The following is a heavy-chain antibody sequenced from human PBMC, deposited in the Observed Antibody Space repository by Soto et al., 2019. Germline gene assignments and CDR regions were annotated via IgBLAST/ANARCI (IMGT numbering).Heavy chain of an antibody. CDR3: ARERTSKGGMDV. CDR2: ISYDGSNK. J-gene: IGHJ6*02. V-gene: IGHV3-30-3*01. Sequence: WGSLRPSCAASGFTFSSYAMHWVRQAPGKGLEWVAVISYDGSNKYYADSVKGRFTIARDNAKNTLYLEMHSLTAEDTAVYYCARERTSKGGMDVWGQGTTVTVSS. CDR1: GFTFSSYA.